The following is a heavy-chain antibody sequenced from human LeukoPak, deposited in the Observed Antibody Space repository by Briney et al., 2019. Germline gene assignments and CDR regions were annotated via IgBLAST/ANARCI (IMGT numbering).Heavy chain of an antibody. J-gene: IGHJ4*02. V-gene: IGHV3-11*01. D-gene: IGHD5-18*01. CDR1: GFTFSDYY. Sequence: GGSLRLSCAASGFTFSDYYMSWIRQAPGKGLEWVSYISSSGSTIYYADSVKGRFTVSRDNAKNSLHLQMNSLRAEDTAVYHCARDPGYSYVGYWGQGTLVTVSS. CDR2: ISSSGSTI. CDR3: ARDPGYSYVGY.